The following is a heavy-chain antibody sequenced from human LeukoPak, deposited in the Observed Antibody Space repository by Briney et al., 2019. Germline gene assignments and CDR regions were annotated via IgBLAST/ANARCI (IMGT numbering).Heavy chain of an antibody. J-gene: IGHJ4*02. CDR3: ARGDPWGIVLN. CDR1: GYTFTGYS. V-gene: IGHV1-2*02. Sequence: GASVKVSCKASGYTFTGYSMHWVRQAPGQGLEWMGWINPNSGATNYAQMFQGRVTMTRDTSMSTAYMELSRLRSDDTAVYYCARGDPWGIVLNWGQGALVTVSS. CDR2: INPNSGAT. D-gene: IGHD3-16*01.